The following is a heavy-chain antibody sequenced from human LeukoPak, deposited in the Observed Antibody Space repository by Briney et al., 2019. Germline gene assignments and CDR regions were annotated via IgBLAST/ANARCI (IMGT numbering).Heavy chain of an antibody. Sequence: GGSLRLSCAASGFTFSSYSMNRVRQAPGKGLEWVSYISSSSSTIYYADSVKGRFTISRDNAKNSLYLQMNSLRAEDTAVYYCARATGHYDSSGTHWGQGTLVTVSS. J-gene: IGHJ4*02. V-gene: IGHV3-48*01. CDR3: ARATGHYDSSGTH. D-gene: IGHD3-22*01. CDR1: GFTFSSYS. CDR2: ISSSSSTI.